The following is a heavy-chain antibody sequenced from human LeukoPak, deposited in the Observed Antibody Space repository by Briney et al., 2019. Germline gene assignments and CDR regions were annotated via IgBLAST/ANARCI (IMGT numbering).Heavy chain of an antibody. V-gene: IGHV3-9*01. CDR2: ISWNSGSI. Sequence: PGGSLRLSCAASGFTFDDYAMHWVRRAPGKGLEWVSGISWNSGSIGYADSVKGRFTISRDNAKNSLYLQMNSLRAEDTALYYCAKGRLIVVVPAALDYWGQGTLVTVSS. CDR3: AKGRLIVVVPAALDY. CDR1: GFTFDDYA. D-gene: IGHD2-2*01. J-gene: IGHJ4*02.